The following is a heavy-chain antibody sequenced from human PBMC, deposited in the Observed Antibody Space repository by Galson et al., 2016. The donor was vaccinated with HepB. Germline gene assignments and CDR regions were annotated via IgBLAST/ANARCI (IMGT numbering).Heavy chain of an antibody. V-gene: IGHV3-11*01. CDR3: ARNGRYPTVGAKTVYD. J-gene: IGHJ4*02. CDR2: ISGSGSFI. CDR1: GFTFSDYY. D-gene: IGHD1-26*01. Sequence: SLRLSCAASGFTFSDYYMSWIRQAPGKGLEWLSYISGSGSFIYYTDSVKGRITVSRDNAKNSMDLEMNSLRAEDAAVYYCARNGRYPTVGAKTVYDWGQGTLVTVSS.